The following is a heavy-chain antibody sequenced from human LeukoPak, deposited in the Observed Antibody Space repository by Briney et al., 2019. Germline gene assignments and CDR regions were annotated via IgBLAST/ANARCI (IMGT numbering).Heavy chain of an antibody. CDR2: MNPNVGGA. Sequence: GASVKVSCKASGHTFTGYYVYWVRQAPGQGLEWMGWMNPNVGGAIFPQKFQGRVTVTSDPAISAAYMELRRLRSDDTAVYYCARGVFGESLESWGQGTLVTVSS. CDR3: ARGVFGESLES. J-gene: IGHJ4*02. CDR1: GHTFTGYY. D-gene: IGHD3-10*02. V-gene: IGHV1-2*02.